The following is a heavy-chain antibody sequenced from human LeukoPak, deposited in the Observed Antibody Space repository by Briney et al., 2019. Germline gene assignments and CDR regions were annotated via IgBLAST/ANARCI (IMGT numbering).Heavy chain of an antibody. J-gene: IGHJ6*03. CDR1: GFTFGDYA. V-gene: IGHV3-23*01. CDR2: ISGSGYYT. Sequence: QPGGSLRLSCTASGFTFGDYAMSWVRQAPGKGLEWVSGISGSGYYTYYAQSVKGRFTISRDNSKNTLYIDLNSLRAEDTARYFCARDGSWGDYQFYFYMDVWGKGTTVTVSS. D-gene: IGHD3-16*01. CDR3: ARDGSWGDYQFYFYMDV.